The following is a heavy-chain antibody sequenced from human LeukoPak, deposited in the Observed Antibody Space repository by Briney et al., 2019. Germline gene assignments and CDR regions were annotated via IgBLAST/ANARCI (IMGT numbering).Heavy chain of an antibody. CDR2: IRYDESNK. CDR1: RFTFSSYG. Sequence: PGGSLRLSCAASRFTFSSYGMHWVRQAPGKGLEWVTFIRYDESNKYYADSVKGRFTISRDNSKNTLYLQMNSLRAEDTAVYYCARDSSTYYYGSGSYGGSVDYWGQGTLVTVSS. J-gene: IGHJ4*02. CDR3: ARDSSTYYYGSGSYGGSVDY. V-gene: IGHV3-30*02. D-gene: IGHD3-10*01.